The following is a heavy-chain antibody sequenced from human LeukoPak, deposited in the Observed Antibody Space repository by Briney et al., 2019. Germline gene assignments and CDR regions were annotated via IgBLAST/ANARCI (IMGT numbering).Heavy chain of an antibody. V-gene: IGHV5-51*03. D-gene: IGHD7-27*01. CDR2: IYPGDSDT. CDR1: GYSFTSYW. CDR3: ASLPSETGEVDY. J-gene: IGHJ4*02. Sequence: GESRKFSGKGSGYSFTSYWIGWVRQMPGKGLEWMGIIYPGDSDTSYSPSFQGQVTISADKSISTAYLQWSSLKASDTAMYYCASLPSETGEVDYWGQGTLVTVSS.